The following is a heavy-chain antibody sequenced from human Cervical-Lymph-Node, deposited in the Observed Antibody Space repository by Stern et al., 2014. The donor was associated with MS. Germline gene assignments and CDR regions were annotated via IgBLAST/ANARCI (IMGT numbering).Heavy chain of an antibody. Sequence: VQLAESGGGVVQPGRSLRLSCAASGFTFSTYTMHWVRQAPGKGLDWVAVVSHDGSNKYYADSVEGRFTISRDNSKNTLYLQMNSLRAEDTAVYYCARRFGYFDSWGQGTLVTVSS. CDR1: GFTFSTYT. J-gene: IGHJ4*02. CDR2: VSHDGSNK. CDR3: ARRFGYFDS. D-gene: IGHD3-16*01. V-gene: IGHV3-30-3*01.